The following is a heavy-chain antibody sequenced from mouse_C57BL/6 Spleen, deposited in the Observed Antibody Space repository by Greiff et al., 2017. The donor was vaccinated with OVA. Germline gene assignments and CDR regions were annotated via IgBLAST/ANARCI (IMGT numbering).Heavy chain of an antibody. D-gene: IGHD2-2*01. Sequence: VQLQQPGAELVRPGSSVKLSCKASGYTFTSYWMDWVKQRPGQGLEWIGNIYPSDSETHYNQKFKDKATLTVDKSSSTAYMQLSSLTSEDSAVYDCARGYQSAYWGQGTLVTVSA. CDR2: IYPSDSET. J-gene: IGHJ3*01. V-gene: IGHV1-61*01. CDR3: ARGYQSAY. CDR1: GYTFTSYW.